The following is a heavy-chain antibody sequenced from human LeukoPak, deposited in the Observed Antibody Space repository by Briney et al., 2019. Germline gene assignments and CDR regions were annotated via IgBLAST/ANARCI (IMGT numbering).Heavy chain of an antibody. CDR3: TLIKGWGSGTYYLDY. V-gene: IGHV3-15*01. CDR1: GFSISDDW. D-gene: IGHD3-10*01. CDR2: IKSESSGATT. Sequence: GGSLRLSCAASGFSISDDWMSWVRQAPGKGLEWVGRIKSESSGATTHYAAPVKGRFTISRDDSKNTLYLQLNSLKTDGTAVYYCTLIKGWGSGTYYLDYWGQGSLVTVSS. J-gene: IGHJ4*02.